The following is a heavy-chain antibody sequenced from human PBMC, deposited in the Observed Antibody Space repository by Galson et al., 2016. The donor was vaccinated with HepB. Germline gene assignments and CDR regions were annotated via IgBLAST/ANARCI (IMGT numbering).Heavy chain of an antibody. J-gene: IGHJ4*02. D-gene: IGHD3-22*01. V-gene: IGHV3-33*01. CDR2: IWYDGSNK. CDR3: ARGGFKEYYDSSGYYLDC. CDR1: GFTFSSYG. Sequence: SLRLSCAASGFTFSSYGMHWVRQAPGKGLEWVAVIWYDGSNKYYADSVKGRFTISRDNSKNTLYLQMNSLRAEDTAVYYCARGGFKEYYDSSGYYLDCWGQGTLVTVSS.